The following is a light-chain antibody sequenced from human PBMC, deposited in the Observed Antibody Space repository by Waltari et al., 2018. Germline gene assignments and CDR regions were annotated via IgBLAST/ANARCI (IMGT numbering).Light chain of an antibody. CDR1: QGISSY. CDR3: QQHNTYPLT. CDR2: AAS. J-gene: IGKJ4*01. V-gene: IGKV1-9*01. Sequence: DIQLTQSPSFLSASVGSRVTITCRASQGISSYLAWYQQKPGKAPELLIYAASTLQSGVPSRFSGSGSGTEFTLTISSLQPEDFATYYCQQHNTYPLTFGGGTKVEIK.